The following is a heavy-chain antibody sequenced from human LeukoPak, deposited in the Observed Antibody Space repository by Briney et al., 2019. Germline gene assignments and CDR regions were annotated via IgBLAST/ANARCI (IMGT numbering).Heavy chain of an antibody. J-gene: IGHJ3*02. Sequence: GGSLRLSCAASGFTFSSYWMHWVRQAPGKGLVWVSRINSDGSSRNYADSVKGRFTISRDNAKNTLYLQMNSLRAEDTAVYYCVRDATTRSAFDIWGQGTMVTVSS. CDR1: GFTFSSYW. V-gene: IGHV3-74*01. D-gene: IGHD5-12*01. CDR2: INSDGSSR. CDR3: VRDATTRSAFDI.